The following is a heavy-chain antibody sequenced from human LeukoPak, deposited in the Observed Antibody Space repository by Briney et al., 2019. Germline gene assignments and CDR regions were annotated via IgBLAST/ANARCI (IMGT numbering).Heavy chain of an antibody. CDR1: GGSFSGYH. CDR3: ARLKDGYNYRLDY. J-gene: IGHJ4*02. Sequence: PSETLSLTCAVYGGSFSGYHWSWIRQPPGKGLEWIGEINHSGSTNYNPSLKSRVTISVDTSKNQFSLKLSSVTAADTAVYYCARLKDGYNYRLDYWGQGTLVTVSS. V-gene: IGHV4-34*01. CDR2: INHSGST. D-gene: IGHD5-24*01.